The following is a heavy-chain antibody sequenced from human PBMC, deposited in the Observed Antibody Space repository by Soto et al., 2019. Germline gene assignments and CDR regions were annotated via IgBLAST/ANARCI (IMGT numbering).Heavy chain of an antibody. D-gene: IGHD3-16*01. CDR1: GVSISSGGYY. CDR2: IYYSGST. CDR3: ARLIGNSWLDS. J-gene: IGHJ5*01. Sequence: SETLSLTCTVSGVSISSGGYYWSWIRQHSGKGLEWIGYIYYSGSTYYNPSLKSRISINPDTSNNQVSLQLNSVTPDDTAVYYCARLIGNSWLDSWGQGTLVTVSS. V-gene: IGHV4-31*03.